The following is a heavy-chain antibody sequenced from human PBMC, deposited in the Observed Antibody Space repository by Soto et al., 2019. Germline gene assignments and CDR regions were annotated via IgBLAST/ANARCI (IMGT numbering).Heavy chain of an antibody. J-gene: IGHJ6*02. D-gene: IGHD3-3*01. Sequence: QVQLVQSGAEVKKPGASVKVSCKASGYTFTGYYMHWVRQAPGQGLEWMGWINPNSGGTNYAQKFQGRVTMTTDTSTSTAYMELRSLRSDDTAVYYCARDVLRFLEWSSPYYYYYGMDVWGQGTTVTVSS. CDR3: ARDVLRFLEWSSPYYYYYGMDV. V-gene: IGHV1-2*02. CDR1: GYTFTGYY. CDR2: INPNSGGT.